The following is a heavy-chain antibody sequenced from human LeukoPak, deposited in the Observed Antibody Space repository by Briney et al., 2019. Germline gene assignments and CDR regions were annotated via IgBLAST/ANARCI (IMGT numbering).Heavy chain of an antibody. V-gene: IGHV4-4*09. CDR1: GGSMNNYY. J-gene: IGHJ6*03. Sequence: SETLSLTCTVSGGSMNNYYWSWIRKPPGKGLEWIGYVYTSGSTLYNPSLNSRVTISIDTSRNHFSLRLTSVTAADTAVFYCARTTTGGYYYYYYMDVWGKGATVTVSS. D-gene: IGHD1-26*01. CDR2: VYTSGST. CDR3: ARTTTGGYYYYYYMDV.